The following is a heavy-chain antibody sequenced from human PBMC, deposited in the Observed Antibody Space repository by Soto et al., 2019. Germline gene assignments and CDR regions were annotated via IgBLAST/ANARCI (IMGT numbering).Heavy chain of an antibody. Sequence: QVQLQESGPGLVKPSETLSLTCTVSGGSISSYYWSWIRQPPGKGLEWIGFIFYSGSTSYNPSLPSRVTISIDTSEYQFSLKLNSVTAADTAVYYCASMIGDPVLSFDSWGQGTLVAVSS. CDR1: GGSISSYY. CDR3: ASMIGDPVLSFDS. D-gene: IGHD3-10*02. V-gene: IGHV4-59*01. J-gene: IGHJ5*01. CDR2: IFYSGST.